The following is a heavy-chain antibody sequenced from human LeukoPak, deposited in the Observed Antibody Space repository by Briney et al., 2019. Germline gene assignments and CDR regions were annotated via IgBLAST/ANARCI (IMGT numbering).Heavy chain of an antibody. Sequence: GGSLRLPCAASGFTFSSYAMSWVRQAPGKGLEWVSAISGSGGSTYYADSVKGRFTISRDNSKNTLYLQMNSLRAEDTAVYYCAKDHYSSSWGDAFDIWGQGTMVTVSS. J-gene: IGHJ3*02. V-gene: IGHV3-23*01. CDR2: ISGSGGST. CDR1: GFTFSSYA. CDR3: AKDHYSSSWGDAFDI. D-gene: IGHD6-13*01.